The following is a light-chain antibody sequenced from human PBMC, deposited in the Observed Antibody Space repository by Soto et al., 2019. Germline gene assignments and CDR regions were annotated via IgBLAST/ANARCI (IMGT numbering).Light chain of an antibody. CDR2: VTS. CDR3: QQSYIQIS. Sequence: DIQMTQSPSSLSASVGDRVTITCRASQDIATYLNWYQQKPGTAPKLQTYVTSSLQSGVPSRFSGSGSGTDFTLTITSLQHEDFATYYCQQSYIQISVGGGTGVEIK. V-gene: IGKV1-39*01. J-gene: IGKJ4*01. CDR1: QDIATY.